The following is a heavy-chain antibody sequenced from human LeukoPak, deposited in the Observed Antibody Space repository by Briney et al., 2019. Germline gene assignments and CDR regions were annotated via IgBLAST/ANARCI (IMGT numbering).Heavy chain of an antibody. CDR1: GFTFSSYS. J-gene: IGHJ4*02. CDR2: ISSSSSYI. V-gene: IGHV3-21*01. Sequence: GGSLRLSCAASGFTFSSYSMNWVRQAPGKGLEWVSSISSSSSYIYYADSVKGRFTISRDNAKNSLYLQVNSLRAEDTAVYYCARQIDYYGSGSLPDYWGQGTLVTVSS. D-gene: IGHD3-10*01. CDR3: ARQIDYYGSGSLPDY.